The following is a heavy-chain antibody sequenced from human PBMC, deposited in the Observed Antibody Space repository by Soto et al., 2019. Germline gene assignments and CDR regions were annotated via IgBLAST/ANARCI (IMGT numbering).Heavy chain of an antibody. CDR3: ASAIVVVVAATRGLDAFDI. D-gene: IGHD2-15*01. CDR2: IIPIFGTA. CDR1: GGTFSSYA. V-gene: IGHV1-69*06. Sequence: QVQLEQSGAEVKKPGSSVKVSCKASGGTFSSYAISWVRQAPGQGLEWMGGIIPIFGTANYAQKFQGRVTITADKSTSTAYMELSSLRSEDTAVYYCASAIVVVVAATRGLDAFDIWGQGTMVTVSS. J-gene: IGHJ3*02.